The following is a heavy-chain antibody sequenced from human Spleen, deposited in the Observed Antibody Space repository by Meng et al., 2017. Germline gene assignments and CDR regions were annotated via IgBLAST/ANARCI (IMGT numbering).Heavy chain of an antibody. V-gene: IGHV1-2*06. Sequence: VQCVQDADEVNTPVDTVTLSCKPSGYTYTDYCIHWVRRATGQGLEWMGRIDPKTGATHYELKCQGRVTMTGDTSISTAYMELSGLRSDDTAMYYCARDEDISAAGKLFGDYWGHGTLVTVSS. D-gene: IGHD6-13*01. CDR2: IDPKTGAT. J-gene: IGHJ4*01. CDR1: GYTYTDYC. CDR3: ARDEDISAAGKLFGDY.